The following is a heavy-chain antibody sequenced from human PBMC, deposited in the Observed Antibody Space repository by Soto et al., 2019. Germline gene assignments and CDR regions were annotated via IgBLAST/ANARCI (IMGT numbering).Heavy chain of an antibody. D-gene: IGHD3-22*01. CDR1: GGTFSRCA. CDR2: IIPMFGTA. CDR3: ARDGTLYDSSGYYYLY. J-gene: IGHJ4*02. Sequence: SVKVSCKASGGTFSRCAINWVRQAPGQGLEWMGGIIPMFGTANYAQKFQGRVTITADESTNTGYMELRSLISEDTAVYYCARDGTLYDSSGYYYLYWGQGTLVTVSS. V-gene: IGHV1-69*13.